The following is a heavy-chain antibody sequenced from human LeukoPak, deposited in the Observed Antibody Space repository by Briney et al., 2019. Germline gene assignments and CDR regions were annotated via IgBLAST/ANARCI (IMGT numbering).Heavy chain of an antibody. V-gene: IGHV3-66*02. CDR3: ARDQRSESYYPWGWFDP. CDR1: GFAVSTNY. J-gene: IGHJ5*02. D-gene: IGHD1-26*01. Sequence: HPGGSLRLSCAASGFAVSTNYLSWVRQAPGKGLEWVSVIYSDGSTYYTDSVKGRFTISRDNSNNTLYLQMNSLRPEDTAVYYCARDQRSESYYPWGWFDPWGQGTLVTVSS. CDR2: IYSDGST.